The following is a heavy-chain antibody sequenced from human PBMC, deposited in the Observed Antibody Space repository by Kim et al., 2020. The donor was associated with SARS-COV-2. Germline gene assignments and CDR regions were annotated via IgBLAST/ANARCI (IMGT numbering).Heavy chain of an antibody. CDR1: GGSISSYY. Sequence: SETLSLTCTVSGGSISSYYWSWIRQPPGKGLEWIGYIYYSGSTNYNPSLKSRVTISVDTSKNQFSLKLSSVTAADTAVYYCARGSGDWPQVYYGMDVWGQGTTVTVSS. CDR3: ARGSGDWPQVYYGMDV. V-gene: IGHV4-59*01. CDR2: IYYSGST. J-gene: IGHJ6*02. D-gene: IGHD2-21*01.